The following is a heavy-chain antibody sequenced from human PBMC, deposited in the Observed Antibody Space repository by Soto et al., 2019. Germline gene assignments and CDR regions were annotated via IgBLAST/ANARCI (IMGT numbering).Heavy chain of an antibody. J-gene: IGHJ4*02. CDR2: ISGSGGST. Sequence: RDPRAASALTFSRQAMSWVRQAPEKRMEWVSAISGSGGSTYYADSVKGRFTISRDNSKNTMYLQINGLRAEDTAVYYSAIDFYSHGDGLPEYFCASWGQG. V-gene: IGHV3-23*01. D-gene: IGHD2-2*01. CDR1: ALTFSRQA. CDR3: AIDFYSHGDGLPEYFCAS.